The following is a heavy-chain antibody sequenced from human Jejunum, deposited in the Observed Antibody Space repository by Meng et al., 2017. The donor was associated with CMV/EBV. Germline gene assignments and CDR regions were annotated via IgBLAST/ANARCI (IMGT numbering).Heavy chain of an antibody. CDR1: GGSFSTNN. V-gene: IGHV1-69*01. J-gene: IGHJ4*02. CDR3: ARGRGSQPLFDY. D-gene: IGHD2-15*01. Sequence: VRLVKSGGEVMKPGCALKVACNASGGSFSTNNFSWWLCAPGQGRVWMGGLIRVLNKAKYSPRFQDRVTFTADETTTTAYIELSSLTFEDTAVYYYARGRGSQPLFDYWGQGTLVTVSS. CDR2: LIRVLNKA.